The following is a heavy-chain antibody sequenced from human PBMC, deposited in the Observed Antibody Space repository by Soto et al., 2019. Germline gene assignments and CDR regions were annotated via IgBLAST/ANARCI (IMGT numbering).Heavy chain of an antibody. CDR3: AKSPLRGLDQEGH. CDR2: TGTSGRTR. V-gene: IGHV3-23*01. Sequence: EVQLLESGGDLVQSGGSLRLSCVASGFTFSNHAMSWVRQAPGKGLEWVSTTGTSGRTRYYADSVKGRFTISRDNSRNTLFLQMNGLRVEDTAVYFCAKSPLRGLDQEGHWGQGTLVTVSS. CDR1: GFTFSNHA. J-gene: IGHJ4*02. D-gene: IGHD6-19*01.